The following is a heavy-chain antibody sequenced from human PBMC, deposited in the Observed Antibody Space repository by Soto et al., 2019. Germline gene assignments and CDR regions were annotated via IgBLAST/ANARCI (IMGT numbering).Heavy chain of an antibody. V-gene: IGHV4-34*01. CDR3: ARRYIVVVPAAIKDGNWFDP. Sequence: PSETLXLTFAVHGGSFSGYYWSWIRQPPGKGLEWIGEINHSGSTNYNPSLKSRVTISVDTSKNQFSLKLSSVTAADTAVYYCARRYIVVVPAAIKDGNWFDPWGQGTLVTVSS. D-gene: IGHD2-2*02. CDR2: INHSGST. CDR1: GGSFSGYY. J-gene: IGHJ5*02.